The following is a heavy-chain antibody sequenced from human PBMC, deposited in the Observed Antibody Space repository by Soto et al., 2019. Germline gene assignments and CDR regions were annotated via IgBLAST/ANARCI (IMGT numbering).Heavy chain of an antibody. CDR3: ARDLLAVDVDYGRGV. CDR1: GYTFTSYS. V-gene: IGHV1-46*01. D-gene: IGHD6-19*01. J-gene: IGHJ6*02. Sequence: GASVKVSCKASGYTFTSYSMHWVRQAPGQGLEWMGIINPSGGSTSYAQKFQGRVTMTRDPSTSIVYMELSSLRSEATAVYCCARDLLAVDVDYGRGVWGQGTTVTVSS. CDR2: INPSGGST.